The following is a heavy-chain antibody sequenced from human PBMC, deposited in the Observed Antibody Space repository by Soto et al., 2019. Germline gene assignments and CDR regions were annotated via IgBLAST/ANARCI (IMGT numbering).Heavy chain of an antibody. CDR1: GYTFTSYA. CDR2: INAGNGNT. Sequence: ASVKVSCKASGYTFTSYAMHWVRQAPGQRLEWMGWINAGNGNTKYSQKFQGRVTITADESTSTAYMELSSLRSEDTAVYYCAREYYYDSSGFLWRQGTLVTVSS. J-gene: IGHJ4*02. CDR3: AREYYYDSSGFL. D-gene: IGHD3-22*01. V-gene: IGHV1-3*01.